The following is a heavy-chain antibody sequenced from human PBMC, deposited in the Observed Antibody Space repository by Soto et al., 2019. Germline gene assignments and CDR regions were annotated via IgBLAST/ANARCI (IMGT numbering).Heavy chain of an antibody. CDR3: ARVLVGATNNWFDP. D-gene: IGHD1-26*01. CDR1: GGSISSGGYY. CDR2: IYNRGST. Sequence: SETLSLTCTVPGGSISSGGYYWSWIRQHPGKGLGWIGYIYNRGSTYYDPSLKKQVTISVDTSKNQFSLKLSSVTAADTAVYYCARVLVGATNNWFDPWGQGTLVTVSS. V-gene: IGHV4-31*01. J-gene: IGHJ5*02.